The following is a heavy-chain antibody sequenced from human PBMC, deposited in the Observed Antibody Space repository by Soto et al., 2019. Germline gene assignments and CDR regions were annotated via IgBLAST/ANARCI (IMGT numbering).Heavy chain of an antibody. CDR1: GYTFTGYY. V-gene: IGHV1-2*02. CDR3: ARDPGDYDYVWGSYRAFFDY. Sequence: ASVKVSCKASGYTFTGYYMHWVRQAPGQGLEWMGWINPNSGGTNYAQKFQGRVTMTRDTSISTAYMELSRLRSDDTAVYYCARDPGDYDYVWGSYRAFFDYWGQGTLVTVSS. J-gene: IGHJ4*02. CDR2: INPNSGGT. D-gene: IGHD3-16*02.